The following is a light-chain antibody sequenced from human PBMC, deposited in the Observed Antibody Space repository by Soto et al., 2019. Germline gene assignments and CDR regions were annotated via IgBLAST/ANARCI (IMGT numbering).Light chain of an antibody. V-gene: IGKV3-11*01. CDR2: DAS. CDR1: QSVSDY. CDR3: QQRVNWPPT. Sequence: ETVLTQSPARLSLSPGEIATLACRAGQSVSDYLAWYQQKPGQTPRLLSFDASNTVTGVPARFSAGGSGTDFTLIISNLEPEDFAVYYGQQRVNWPPTFGGGTKVEI. J-gene: IGKJ4*01.